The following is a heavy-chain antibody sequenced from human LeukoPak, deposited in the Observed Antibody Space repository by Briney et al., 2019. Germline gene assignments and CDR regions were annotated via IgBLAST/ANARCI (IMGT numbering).Heavy chain of an antibody. V-gene: IGHV3-33*01. J-gene: IGHJ4*02. D-gene: IGHD5-18*01. CDR2: IWYDGSNK. CDR1: GFTFSSYG. Sequence: ERSLRLSCVASGFTFSSYGMHWVRQAPGKGLEWVAVIWYDGSNKYYADSVKGRFTISRDNSKNTLYLQMNSLRAEDTAVYYCARDGRGYSYGTDYWGQGTLVTVSS. CDR3: ARDGRGYSYGTDY.